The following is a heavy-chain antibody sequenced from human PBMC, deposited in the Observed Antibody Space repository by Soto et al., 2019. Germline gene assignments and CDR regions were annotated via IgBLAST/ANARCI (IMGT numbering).Heavy chain of an antibody. V-gene: IGHV5-10-1*01. CDR1: GYSFTSYW. Sequence: GESLKISCKGSGYSFTSYWISWVRQMPGKGLEWMGRIDPSDSYTNYSPSFQGHVTISADKSISTAYLQWSSLKASDTAMYYCARHFYCSGGSCFLDYWGQGTLVTVSS. D-gene: IGHD2-15*01. J-gene: IGHJ4*02. CDR2: IDPSDSYT. CDR3: ARHFYCSGGSCFLDY.